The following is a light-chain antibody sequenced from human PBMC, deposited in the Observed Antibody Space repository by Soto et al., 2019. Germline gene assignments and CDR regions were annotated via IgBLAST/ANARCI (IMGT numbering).Light chain of an antibody. V-gene: IGKV3-11*01. CDR2: DAY. J-gene: IGKJ1*01. CDR3: LHRSNWFT. Sequence: EIVLTQSPATLSLSPGERATLSCRASQSINSYLAWYQQKTGQAPRLLIYDAYHRATGISARFSGSGSGTDFTLIISSLEPEDFAVYYCLHRSNWFTFGQGTKVEIK. CDR1: QSINSY.